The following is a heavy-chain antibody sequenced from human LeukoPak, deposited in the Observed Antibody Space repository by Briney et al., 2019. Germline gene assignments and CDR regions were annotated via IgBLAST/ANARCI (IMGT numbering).Heavy chain of an antibody. CDR1: GGTFSSYA. CDR2: IIPILGIA. J-gene: IGHJ6*02. D-gene: IGHD3-22*01. CDR3: AREYGYYYDSSGYSNLYYYGMDV. V-gene: IGHV1-69*04. Sequence: ASVKVSCKASGGTFSSYAISWVRQAPGQGLEWMGRIIPILGIANYAQKFQGRVTITADKSTSTAYMELSSLRSEDTAVYYCAREYGYYYDSSGYSNLYYYGMDVWGQGTTVTVSS.